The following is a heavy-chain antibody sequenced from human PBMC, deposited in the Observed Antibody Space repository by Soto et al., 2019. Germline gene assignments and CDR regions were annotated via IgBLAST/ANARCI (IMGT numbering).Heavy chain of an antibody. Sequence: EVQLLESGGGLVQPGESLRLSCAFSGFIFGNHMMTWVRQAPGKGLEWVSTIRDGGESTYYADSVKGRFTISRDNSKNTLYLQMDSLGVEDTAVYYCAPHVHCSGGSCHYDAFDIRGQGTMVTVSS. J-gene: IGHJ3*02. CDR3: APHVHCSGGSCHYDAFDI. CDR1: GFIFGNHM. CDR2: IRDGGEST. D-gene: IGHD2-15*01. V-gene: IGHV3-23*01.